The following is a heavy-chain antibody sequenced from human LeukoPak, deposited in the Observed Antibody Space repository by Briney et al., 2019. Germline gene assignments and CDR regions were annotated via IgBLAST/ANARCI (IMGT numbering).Heavy chain of an antibody. D-gene: IGHD3-10*01. Sequence: GRSLRLSCAASGFTFSSYGMHWVRQAPGKGLEWVSGISWNSGSIGYADSVKGRFTISRDNAKNSLYLQMNSLRAEDTALYYCAKDMGSGSYYKAQFYYFDYWGQGTLVTVSS. CDR1: GFTFSSYG. J-gene: IGHJ4*02. CDR2: ISWNSGSI. CDR3: AKDMGSGSYYKAQFYYFDY. V-gene: IGHV3-9*01.